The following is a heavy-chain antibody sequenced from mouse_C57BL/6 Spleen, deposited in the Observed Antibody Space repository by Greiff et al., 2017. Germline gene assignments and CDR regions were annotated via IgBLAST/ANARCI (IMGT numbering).Heavy chain of an antibody. V-gene: IGHV2-2*01. Sequence: VMLVESGPGLVQPSQSLSITCTVSGFSLTSYGVHWVRQSPGKGLEWLGVIWSGGSTDYNAAFISRLSISKDNSKSQVFFKMNSLQADDTAIYYCARNYGNPYYYAMDYWGQGTSVTVSS. D-gene: IGHD2-1*01. J-gene: IGHJ4*01. CDR1: GFSLTSYG. CDR3: ARNYGNPYYYAMDY. CDR2: IWSGGST.